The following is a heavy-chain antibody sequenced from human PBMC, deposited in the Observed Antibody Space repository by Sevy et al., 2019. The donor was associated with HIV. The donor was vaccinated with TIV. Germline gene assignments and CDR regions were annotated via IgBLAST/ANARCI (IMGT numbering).Heavy chain of an antibody. CDR1: GFTFSSYS. J-gene: IGHJ6*02. CDR3: ARDPDDFWSGYYYHYYGMDV. D-gene: IGHD3-3*01. V-gene: IGHV3-48*01. Sequence: GGSLRLSCAASGFTFSSYSMNWVRQAPGKGLEWVSYISSSSSTIYYADSVKGRFTISRDNAKNSLYLQMNSLRAEDMAVYYCARDPDDFWSGYYYHYYGMDVWGQGTTVTVSS. CDR2: ISSSSSTI.